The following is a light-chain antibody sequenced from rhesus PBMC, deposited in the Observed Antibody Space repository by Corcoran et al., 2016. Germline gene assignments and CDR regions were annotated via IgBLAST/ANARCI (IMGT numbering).Light chain of an antibody. CDR2: DVN. CDR1: SSDIGANNR. J-gene: IGLJ1*01. V-gene: IGLV2-13*03. CDR3: SSYGSGSTYI. Sequence: QAAPTQSPSVSGSPGQSVTIFCTGTSSDIGANNRVSWYQQSPGKAPKLMIYDVNKRPSGVSDRFAGSKSGSTASLTISGLQAEDEADYYGSSYGSGSTYIFGDGTRLTVL.